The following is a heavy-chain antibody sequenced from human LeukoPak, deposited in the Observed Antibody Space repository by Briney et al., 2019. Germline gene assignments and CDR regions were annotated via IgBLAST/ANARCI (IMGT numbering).Heavy chain of an antibody. Sequence: SQTLSLTCTVSGGSISSGGYYWSWIRQHPGKGLEWIGYIYYSGSTNYNPSLKSRVTISVDTSKNQFSLKLSSVTAADTAVYYCARSQYQRGYYGMDVWGQGTTVTVSS. J-gene: IGHJ6*02. CDR3: ARSQYQRGYYGMDV. CDR1: GGSISSGGYY. D-gene: IGHD2-2*01. V-gene: IGHV4-31*03. CDR2: IYYSGST.